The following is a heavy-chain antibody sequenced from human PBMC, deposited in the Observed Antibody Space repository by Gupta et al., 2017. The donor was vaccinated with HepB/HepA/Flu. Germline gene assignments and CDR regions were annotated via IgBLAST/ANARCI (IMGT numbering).Heavy chain of an antibody. CDR3: ARLSAQGLDY. CDR2: ISSSSSTI. Sequence: EVQLVESGGGLVQPGGPVRLSCAAPGFTFSSYSMNWVRQAPGKGLEWVSYISSSSSTIYYADSVKGRFTISRDNAKNSLYLQMNSLRDEDTAVYYCARLSAQGLDYWGQGALVTVSS. J-gene: IGHJ4*02. D-gene: IGHD3-16*02. V-gene: IGHV3-48*02. CDR1: GFTFSSYS.